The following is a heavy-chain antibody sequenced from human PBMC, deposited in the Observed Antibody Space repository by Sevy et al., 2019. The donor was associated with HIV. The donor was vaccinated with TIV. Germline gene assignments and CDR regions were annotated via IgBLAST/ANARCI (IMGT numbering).Heavy chain of an antibody. J-gene: IGHJ6*02. CDR3: AKAVADSNYYYGLDV. D-gene: IGHD6-19*01. CDR2: IWFDGSNK. V-gene: IGHV3-33*06. CDR1: GFTFSTYS. Sequence: GGSLRLSCAASGFTFSTYSMHWVRQAPGKGLEWVALIWFDGSNKYYADSVKGRFNIPRENSKNTLYLQMNSRRAEETAVYYCAKAVADSNYYYGLDVWGQGTTVTVSS.